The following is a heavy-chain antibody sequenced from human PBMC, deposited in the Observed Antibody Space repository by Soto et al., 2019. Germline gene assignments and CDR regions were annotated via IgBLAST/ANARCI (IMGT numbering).Heavy chain of an antibody. V-gene: IGHV4-31*03. CDR2: IYYSGIT. CDR3: ARGRSGGSCYSVFTSCGLTFDY. Sequence: SETLSLTCTVSGVSISSGGYYWSWIRQHPGKALEWIGNIYYSGITYYNPSLKSRVIMSVDTSKNHFSLNLSSVTSGDTAVYYCARGRSGGSCYSVFTSCGLTFDYWGQGTLVTVSS. D-gene: IGHD2-15*01. J-gene: IGHJ4*02. CDR1: GVSISSGGYY.